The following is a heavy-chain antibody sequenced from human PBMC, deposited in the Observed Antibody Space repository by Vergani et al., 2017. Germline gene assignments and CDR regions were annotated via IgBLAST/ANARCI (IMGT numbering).Heavy chain of an antibody. CDR1: GYSFASHW. V-gene: IGHV5-51*03. J-gene: IGHJ6*02. CDR3: ARRGDYYHMSYAMDV. D-gene: IGHD3-10*01. Sequence: EVQLVQSGAEVKKSGESLKISCKGSGYSFASHWIGCVRQMPGKGLEWMGIINPGDSDYRYSTSFQGQVTISVDNSINTAYLQWSSLKASDTAIYCCARRGDYYHMSYAMDVWGQGTTVTVSS. CDR2: INPGDSDY.